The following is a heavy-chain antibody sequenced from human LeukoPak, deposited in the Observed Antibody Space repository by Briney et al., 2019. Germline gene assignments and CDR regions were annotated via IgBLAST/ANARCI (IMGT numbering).Heavy chain of an antibody. D-gene: IGHD6-19*01. CDR1: GFTFSSYA. J-gene: IGHJ5*02. V-gene: IGHV3-30*04. CDR2: ISYDGSNK. CDR3: ARDRYSSGWFDWFDP. Sequence: GGSLRLSCAAPGFTFSSYAMHWVRQAPGKGLEWVAVISYDGSNKYYADSVKGRFTISRDNSKNTLYLQMNSLRAEDTAVYYCARDRYSSGWFDWFDPWGQGTLVTVSS.